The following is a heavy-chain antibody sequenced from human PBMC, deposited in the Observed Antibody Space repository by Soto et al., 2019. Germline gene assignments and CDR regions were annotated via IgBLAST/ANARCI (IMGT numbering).Heavy chain of an antibody. D-gene: IGHD6-6*01. V-gene: IGHV4-39*01. Sequence: QLQLQESGPGLVKPSETLSLTCTVSGGSISSSSYYWGWIRQPPGKGLEWIGSIYYSGSTYYNPSLKSRVTISVDTSKNQFALKRSSVTAADTSVYYCARLLVYGSDWGQGTLVTVSS. CDR2: IYYSGST. CDR1: GGSISSSSYY. J-gene: IGHJ4*02. CDR3: ARLLVYGSD.